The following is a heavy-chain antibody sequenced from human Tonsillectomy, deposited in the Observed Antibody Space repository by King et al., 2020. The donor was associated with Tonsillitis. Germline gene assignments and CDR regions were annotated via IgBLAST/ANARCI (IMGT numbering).Heavy chain of an antibody. CDR1: GFTFSSYC. V-gene: IGHV3-48*04. CDR3: AGDDNGMDG. D-gene: IGHD3-22*01. J-gene: IGHJ6*02. Sequence: VQLVESGGGLVQPGGSLRLSCAVSGFTFSSYCIHWVRQAPGKGLEWVSFISSGTSSIYYADSVKGRFTISRDNAKNSLYLQMNSLRAEDTAVYFCAGDDNGMDGWGQGTTVTVSS. CDR2: ISSGTSSI.